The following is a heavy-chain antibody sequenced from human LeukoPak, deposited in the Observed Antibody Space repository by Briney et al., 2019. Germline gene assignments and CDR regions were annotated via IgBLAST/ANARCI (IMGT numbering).Heavy chain of an antibody. CDR2: IYYSGST. CDR1: GGSISSSSYY. V-gene: IGHV4-39*01. CDR3: ARGGRTTRFYDFWSGRFDP. D-gene: IGHD3-3*01. Sequence: SETLSLTCTVSGGSISSSSYYWGWIRQPPGKGLEWIGSIYYSGSTYYNPSLKSRVTISVDTSKNQFSLKLSSVTAADTAVYYCARGGRTTRFYDFWSGRFDPWGQGTLVTVSS. J-gene: IGHJ5*02.